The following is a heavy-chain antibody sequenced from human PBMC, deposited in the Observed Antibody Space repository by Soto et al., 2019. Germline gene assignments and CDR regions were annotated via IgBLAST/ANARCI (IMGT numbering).Heavy chain of an antibody. CDR3: ARGHRSVAAYPSKTRSLYYFDY. Sequence: ASVKVSCKASGYTFTSYDSNWVRQATGQGLEWMGWMNPNSGNTGYAQKFQGRVTMTRNTSISTAYMELSSLRSEDTAVYYCARGHRSVAAYPSKTRSLYYFDYWGQGTLVTVSS. CDR2: MNPNSGNT. J-gene: IGHJ4*02. V-gene: IGHV1-8*01. D-gene: IGHD2-15*01. CDR1: GYTFTSYD.